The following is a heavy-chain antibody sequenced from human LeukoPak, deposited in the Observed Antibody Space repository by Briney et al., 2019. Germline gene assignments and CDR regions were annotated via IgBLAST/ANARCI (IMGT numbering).Heavy chain of an antibody. CDR3: ARESYGGNSLDAFDI. CDR2: IKQDGSEK. Sequence: GGSLRLTCAASGFTFSSYWMSWVRQAPGKGLEWVANIKQDGSEKYYVDSVKGRFTISRDNAKNSLYLQMNSLRAEDTAVYYCARESYGGNSLDAFDIWGQGTMVTVSS. CDR1: GFTFSSYW. D-gene: IGHD4-23*01. J-gene: IGHJ3*02. V-gene: IGHV3-7*01.